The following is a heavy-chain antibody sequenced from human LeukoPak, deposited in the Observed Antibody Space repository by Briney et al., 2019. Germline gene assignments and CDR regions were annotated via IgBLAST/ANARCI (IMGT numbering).Heavy chain of an antibody. CDR1: GYTFTSYG. J-gene: IGHJ5*02. V-gene: IGHV1-18*01. CDR2: ISAYNGNT. D-gene: IGHD2-2*01. CDR3: ARAPLPAAAEGYWFDP. Sequence: ASVKVSCKASGYTFTSYGISWVRRAPGQGLEWMGWISAYNGNTNYAQKLQGRVTMTTDTSTSTAYMELRSLRSDDTAVYYCARAPLPAAAEGYWFDPWGQGTLVTVSS.